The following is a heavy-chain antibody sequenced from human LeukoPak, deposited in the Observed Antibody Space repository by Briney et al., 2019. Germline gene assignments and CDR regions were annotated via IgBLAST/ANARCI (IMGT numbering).Heavy chain of an antibody. CDR3: ARGGAFDI. J-gene: IGHJ3*02. V-gene: IGHV3-53*01. Sequence: GGSLRLSCAASGLTVSSHYISWVRQAPGKGLEWVSIIHSDGKTYYTDSVKGRFTISRDNSKNTLYLQMNSLRTEDTAVYYCARGGAFDIWGQGTMVTVSS. CDR2: IHSDGKT. D-gene: IGHD3-10*01. CDR1: GLTVSSHY.